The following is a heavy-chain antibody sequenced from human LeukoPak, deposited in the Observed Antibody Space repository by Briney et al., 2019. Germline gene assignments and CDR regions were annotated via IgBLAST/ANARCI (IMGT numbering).Heavy chain of an antibody. CDR1: GFTFSRYG. V-gene: IGHV3-30*18. D-gene: IGHD3-10*01. CDR3: TKVNGLESYMYAFDI. CDR2: ISPDGSNK. J-gene: IGHJ3*02. Sequence: GRSLRLSCAASGFTFSRYGMHWVRQAPGKGLEWVAVISPDGSNKDYEDSVKGRFTISRDNSKNTLYLQMNSLRTEDTAVYYCTKVNGLESYMYAFDIWAKGHWSPSLQ.